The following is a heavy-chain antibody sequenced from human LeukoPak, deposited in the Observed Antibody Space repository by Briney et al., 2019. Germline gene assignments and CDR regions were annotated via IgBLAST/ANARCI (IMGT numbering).Heavy chain of an antibody. CDR1: GFTFTTFW. D-gene: IGHD3-9*01. Sequence: GGSLRLSCAASGFTFTTFWMSWVRQVPGKGLEWLANIKQDGITKYYVDSVKGRFTISRDNAKNSLYLQMNSLRAEDTAVYYCSREYFDWLWGQGTLVTVSS. CDR3: SREYFDWL. V-gene: IGHV3-7*01. J-gene: IGHJ1*01. CDR2: IKQDGITK.